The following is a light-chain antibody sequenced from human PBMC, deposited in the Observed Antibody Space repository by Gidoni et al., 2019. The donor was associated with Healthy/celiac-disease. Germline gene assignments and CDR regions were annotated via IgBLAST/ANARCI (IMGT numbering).Light chain of an antibody. CDR3: QQFNSYPTWT. Sequence: IQLTKSQSSLSASVGDRVTITCRASQGISSALAWYQQKPGKAPKLLIYDASSLESGVPSRFSGSGSGTDFTLTISSLQPEDFATYYCQQFNSYPTWTFGQGTKVEIK. CDR2: DAS. V-gene: IGKV1-13*02. J-gene: IGKJ1*01. CDR1: QGISSA.